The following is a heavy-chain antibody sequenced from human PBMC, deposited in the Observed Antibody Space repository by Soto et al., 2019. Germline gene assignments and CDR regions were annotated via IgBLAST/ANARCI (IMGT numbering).Heavy chain of an antibody. CDR1: GYTFTSYY. CDR3: ARGRYSGSGSYSYYFDY. V-gene: IGHV1-46*03. D-gene: IGHD3-10*01. J-gene: IGHJ4*02. CDR2: INPIGGSP. Sequence: ASVKVSCKASGYTFTSYYMHWVRQAPGQGLEWMGIINPIGGSPNYAQKFQGRVTMARDTSTSTVYMELSSLRSEDTAVYHCARGRYSGSGSYSYYFDYWGQGTLVTVSS.